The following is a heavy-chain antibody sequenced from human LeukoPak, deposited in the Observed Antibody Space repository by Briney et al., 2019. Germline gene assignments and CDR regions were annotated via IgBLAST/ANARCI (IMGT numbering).Heavy chain of an antibody. J-gene: IGHJ6*02. V-gene: IGHV3-23*01. CDR1: GFTSIAYA. D-gene: IGHD3-16*01. CDR3: ARNQQLGGHSYYYYGMDV. CDR2: ISGGGVTT. Sequence: GGSLRLSCVGSGFTSIAYALTWARQAPGKGLEWVSGISGGGVTTYYADSVKGRFTISRDNSKNTLYLQTNSLRADDTAIYYCARNQQLGGHSYYYYGMDVWGQGTTVTVSS.